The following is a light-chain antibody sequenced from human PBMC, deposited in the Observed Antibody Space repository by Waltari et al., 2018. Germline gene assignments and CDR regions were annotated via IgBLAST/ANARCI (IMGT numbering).Light chain of an antibody. V-gene: IGKV3-20*01. CDR3: QHYLRLPAT. Sequence: CRASQSVGTSLAWYQQTPGQAPRLLIYDTSRRATGIPDRFSGSGSGTDFSLTISRLEPEDFAVYYCQHYLRLPATFGQGTKVEI. J-gene: IGKJ1*01. CDR1: QSVGTS. CDR2: DTS.